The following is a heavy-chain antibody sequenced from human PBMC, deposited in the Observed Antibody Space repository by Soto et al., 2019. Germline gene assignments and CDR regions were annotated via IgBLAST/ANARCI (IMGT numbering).Heavy chain of an antibody. D-gene: IGHD3-10*01. V-gene: IGHV3-21*01. Sequence: GGSLRLSCAASGFTFSSYSMNWVRQAPGKGLEWVSSISSSSSYIYYADSVKGRFTISRDNAKNSLYLQMNSLRAEDTAVYYCARPYGSGSYETYFDYWGQGTLVTVSS. CDR1: GFTFSSYS. J-gene: IGHJ4*02. CDR3: ARPYGSGSYETYFDY. CDR2: ISSSSSYI.